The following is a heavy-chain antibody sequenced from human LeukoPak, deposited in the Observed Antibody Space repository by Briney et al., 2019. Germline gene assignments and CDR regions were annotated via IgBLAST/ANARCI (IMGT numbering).Heavy chain of an antibody. Sequence: SETLSPTCTVSGDSISSYYWTWIRQPPGKGLDWIGYIYYSGNTNYNPSLKSRVTISLDTSKNQFSLKLTSVTAADTAMYYCARRTAKTPNYFDYWGQGALVTVSA. D-gene: IGHD1-1*01. CDR2: IYYSGNT. CDR1: GDSISSYY. CDR3: ARRTAKTPNYFDY. V-gene: IGHV4-59*08. J-gene: IGHJ4*02.